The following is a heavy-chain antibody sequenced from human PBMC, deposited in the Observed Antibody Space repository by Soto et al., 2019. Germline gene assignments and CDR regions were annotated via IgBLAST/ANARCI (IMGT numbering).Heavy chain of an antibody. CDR3: ARDGYCSGGSCPLYYYYMDV. V-gene: IGHV4-39*01. CDR2: MFYSGIT. CDR1: GGSISCSSYY. J-gene: IGHJ6*03. D-gene: IGHD2-15*01. Sequence: SETLSLTCTVSGGSISCSSYYWGWIRQPPGKGLEWIGSMFYSGITYYNPSLKSRVTISVDTSKNQFSLKLSSVTAADTAVYYCARDGYCSGGSCPLYYYYMDVWGKGTTVTVSS.